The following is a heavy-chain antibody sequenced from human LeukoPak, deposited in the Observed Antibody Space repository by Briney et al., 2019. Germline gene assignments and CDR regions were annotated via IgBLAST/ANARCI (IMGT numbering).Heavy chain of an antibody. J-gene: IGHJ5*02. CDR3: ARGSITIFGVVIRAPDRGDSFDP. D-gene: IGHD3-3*01. CDR1: GYTFTSYG. Sequence: ASVKLSCTASGYTFTSYGISWVRQAPGQGNEWMGWMGAYNSNTNYAQKLQGRVTMTTDTSTSTAYMELSSLTSDDTAVYYCARGSITIFGVVIRAPDRGDSFDPWGQGTLVTVSS. CDR2: MGAYNSNT. V-gene: IGHV1-18*01.